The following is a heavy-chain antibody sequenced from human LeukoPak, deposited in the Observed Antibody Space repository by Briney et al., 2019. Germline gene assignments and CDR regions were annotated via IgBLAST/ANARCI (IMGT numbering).Heavy chain of an antibody. V-gene: IGHV4-34*01. CDR2: INHGGSD. CDR1: GGSFSCSY. J-gene: IGHJ4*02. Sequence: PSQTLSLARAAYGGSFSCSYWSWIRQLPGKGLEWIGEINHGGSDKYNPSLKNRVTISVDTSKTQFSLKLSSVTAADTAVYYCAREAVAARPFDYWGQGTLVTVSS. D-gene: IGHD6-6*01. CDR3: AREAVAARPFDY.